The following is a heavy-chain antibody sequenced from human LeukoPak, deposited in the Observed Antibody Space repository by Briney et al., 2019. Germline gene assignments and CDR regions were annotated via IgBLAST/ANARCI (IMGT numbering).Heavy chain of an antibody. CDR2: ISGSGGST. D-gene: IGHD3-3*01. CDR3: AKSLPYYDFWSGSAPSPDY. V-gene: IGHV3-23*01. J-gene: IGHJ4*02. CDR1: GFTFSSYA. Sequence: PGGSLRLSCAASGFTFSSYAMSWVRQAPGKGLEWVSAISGSGGSTYYADSVKGRFTISRDNSKNTLYLQMNSLRAEDTAVYYCAKSLPYYDFWSGSAPSPDYWGQGTLVTVSS.